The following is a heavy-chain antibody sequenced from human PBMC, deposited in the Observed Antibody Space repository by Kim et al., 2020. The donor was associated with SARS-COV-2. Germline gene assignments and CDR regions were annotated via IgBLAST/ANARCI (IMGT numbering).Heavy chain of an antibody. J-gene: IGHJ2*01. Sequence: SETLSLTCAVYGGSFSGYYWSWIRQPPGKGLEWIGEINHSGSTNYNPSLKSRVTISVDTSKNQFSLKLSSVTAADTAVYYCSRGRRAAVSYWYFDLWGRGTPVTVSS. V-gene: IGHV4-34*01. D-gene: IGHD6-13*01. CDR1: GGSFSGYY. CDR3: SRGRRAAVSYWYFDL. CDR2: INHSGST.